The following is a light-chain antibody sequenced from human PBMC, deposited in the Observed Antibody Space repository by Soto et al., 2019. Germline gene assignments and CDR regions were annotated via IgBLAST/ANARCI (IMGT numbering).Light chain of an antibody. J-gene: IGLJ3*02. CDR1: SSDVGGYNY. CDR2: EVT. V-gene: IGLV2-8*01. Sequence: QSVLTQPPSASGSPGQSVTISCTGTSSDVGGYNYVSWYQQYPGRAPKLMIYEVTKRPSGVPDRFSGSKSGNTASLTVSGLQAEDEADYYCISYAASNNFDFWFGGVTKVTVL. CDR3: ISYAASNNFDFW.